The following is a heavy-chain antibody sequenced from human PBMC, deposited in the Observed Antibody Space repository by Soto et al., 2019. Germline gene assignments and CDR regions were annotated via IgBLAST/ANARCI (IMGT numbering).Heavy chain of an antibody. CDR2: ISAYNGNT. Sequence: ASGKVSSKASCYTFTSYGIIWGRPAPGQRLEWMGWISAYNGNTNYAQKLQGRVTMTTDTSTSTAYMELRSLRSDDTAVYYCARVGWYRFSEPPNWFDPWGQGTLVTVS. D-gene: IGHD2-15*01. V-gene: IGHV1-18*01. CDR1: CYTFTSYG. CDR3: ARVGWYRFSEPPNWFDP. J-gene: IGHJ5*02.